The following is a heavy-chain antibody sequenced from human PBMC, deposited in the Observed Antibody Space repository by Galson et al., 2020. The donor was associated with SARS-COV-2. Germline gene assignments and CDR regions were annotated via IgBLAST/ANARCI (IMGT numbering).Heavy chain of an antibody. Sequence: QLGESLKISCAASGFAFNKFWMSWVRHVPGKGLEWVANINQDGSGKDFVGSVKGRFTTSRDNANNLVYPQMNSLRVEDTAVYYCARDIWPEDYWGQGTLVTVSS. CDR1: GFAFNKFW. D-gene: IGHD3-10*01. V-gene: IGHV3-7*01. CDR3: ARDIWPEDY. J-gene: IGHJ4*02. CDR2: INQDGSGK.